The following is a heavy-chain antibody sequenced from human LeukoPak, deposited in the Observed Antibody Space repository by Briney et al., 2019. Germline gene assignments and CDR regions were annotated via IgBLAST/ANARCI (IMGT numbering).Heavy chain of an antibody. CDR2: ISWDGGST. Sequence: QPGGSLRLSCAASGFTFDDYAMHWVRQAPGKGLEWVSLISWDGGSTYYADSVKGRFTISRDNSKNSLYLQMNSLRAEDTALYYCAKAVYGGIDDAFDIWGQGTMVTVSS. D-gene: IGHD4-23*01. CDR3: AKAVYGGIDDAFDI. CDR1: GFTFDDYA. J-gene: IGHJ3*02. V-gene: IGHV3-43D*03.